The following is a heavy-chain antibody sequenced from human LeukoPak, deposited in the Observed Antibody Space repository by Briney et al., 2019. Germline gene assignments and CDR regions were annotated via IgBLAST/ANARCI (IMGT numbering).Heavy chain of an antibody. V-gene: IGHV3-48*01. Sequence: RPGGSLRLSCAASGFTFSHYGMNWVRQAPGKGLEWVSYISSSSSTIYYADSVKGRFTISRDNAKNSLYLQMNSLGAEDTAVYYCARGGVIFGDELSWFDPWGQGTLVTVSS. CDR1: GFTFSHYG. CDR2: ISSSSSTI. J-gene: IGHJ5*02. D-gene: IGHD3-3*01. CDR3: ARGGVIFGDELSWFDP.